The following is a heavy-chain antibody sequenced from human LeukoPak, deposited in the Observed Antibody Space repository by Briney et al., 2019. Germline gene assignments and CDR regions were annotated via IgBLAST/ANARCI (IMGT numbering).Heavy chain of an antibody. J-gene: IGHJ4*02. D-gene: IGHD3-22*01. CDR3: ATEDYYYDSSGYLYYFDY. CDR1: GGSISSSSYY. V-gene: IGHV4-39*01. Sequence: SETLSLTCTVSGGSISSSSYYWGWIRQPPGKGLEWIGSIYYSGSTYYNPSLKSRVTTSVDTSKNQFSLKLSSVTAADTAVYYCATEDYYYDSSGYLYYFDYWGQGTLVTVSS. CDR2: IYYSGST.